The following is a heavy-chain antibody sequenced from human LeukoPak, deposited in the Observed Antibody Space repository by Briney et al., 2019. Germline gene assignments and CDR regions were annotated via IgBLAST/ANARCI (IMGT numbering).Heavy chain of an antibody. D-gene: IGHD3-16*02. CDR2: ISGSGGST. J-gene: IGHJ4*02. CDR1: GFTFSSYA. CDR3: ATPGPETYYDYVWGSYQNY. V-gene: IGHV3-23*01. Sequence: PGGSLRLSCAASGFTFSSYAMSWVRQAPGKGLEWVSAISGSGGSTYYADSVKGRFTISRDNSKNTLYLQMNSLRAEDTAVYYCATPGPETYYDYVWGSYQNYWGQGTLVTVSS.